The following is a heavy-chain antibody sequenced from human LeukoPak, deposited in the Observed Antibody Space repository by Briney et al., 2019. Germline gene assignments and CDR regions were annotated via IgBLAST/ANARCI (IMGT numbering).Heavy chain of an antibody. D-gene: IGHD1-26*01. CDR1: GYTFTGYY. CDR3: ARGSLSADAPLFLDYFHH. J-gene: IGHJ1*01. Sequence: ASVKVSCKASGYTFTGYYIHWVRQAPGQGLEWMGWINPNSGGTNYAQKFQGRVTMTRDTSISTAYMELSRLRADDTAVYYCARGSLSADAPLFLDYFHHWGQGTLVTDSS. V-gene: IGHV1-2*02. CDR2: INPNSGGT.